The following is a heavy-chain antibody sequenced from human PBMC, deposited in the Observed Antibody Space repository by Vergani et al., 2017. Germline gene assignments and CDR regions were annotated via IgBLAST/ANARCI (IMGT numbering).Heavy chain of an antibody. CDR1: GFTFSSYA. CDR2: ISYDGSNK. Sequence: VQLLQSGGGVIQPGGSVRLSCAASGFTFSSYAMHWVRQAPGKGLEWVAVISYDGSNKYYADSVKGRFTISRDNSKNTLYLQMNSLRAEDTAVYYCARPYDFWSGYFHYYYYYMDVWGKGTTVTVSS. D-gene: IGHD3-3*01. V-gene: IGHV3-30-3*01. CDR3: ARPYDFWSGYFHYYYYYMDV. J-gene: IGHJ6*03.